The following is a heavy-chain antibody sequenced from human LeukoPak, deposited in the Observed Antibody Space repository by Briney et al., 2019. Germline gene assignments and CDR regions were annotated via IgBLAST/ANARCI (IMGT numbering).Heavy chain of an antibody. CDR2: ISWNSGSI. Sequence: GRSLRLSCAGSGFIFNNYAMHWVRQPPEKGLEWVSGISWNSGSIDYADSVKGRFTISRDNAKNSLYLQMNSLRVEDTAFYYCAKDNRRHYTSGPNPDSLHWGQGALVTVSS. J-gene: IGHJ4*02. D-gene: IGHD6-19*01. CDR1: GFIFNNYA. V-gene: IGHV3-9*01. CDR3: AKDNRRHYTSGPNPDSLH.